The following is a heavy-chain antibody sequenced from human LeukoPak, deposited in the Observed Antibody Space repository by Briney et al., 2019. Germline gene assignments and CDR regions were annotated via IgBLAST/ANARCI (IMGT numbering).Heavy chain of an antibody. Sequence: SETLSLTCAVSGGSISSTNWWSWVRQPPGKGLEWIGEIYHSGRTKYNPSLQSRVTISLDASENQFSLRLSSVTAADTAVYYCARGDPANFDYWGQGTPVTVSS. CDR1: GGSISSTNW. V-gene: IGHV4-4*02. CDR2: IYHSGRT. J-gene: IGHJ4*02. CDR3: ARGDPANFDY.